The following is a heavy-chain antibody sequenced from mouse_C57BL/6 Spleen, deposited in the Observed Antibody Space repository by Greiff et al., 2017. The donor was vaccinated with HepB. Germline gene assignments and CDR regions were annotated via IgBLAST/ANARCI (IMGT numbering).Heavy chain of an antibody. CDR3: ARSHSNVYAMDY. V-gene: IGHV1-80*01. CDR2: IYPGDGDT. Sequence: VQLQQSGAELVKPGASVKISCKASGYAFSSYWMNWVKQRPGKGLEWIGQIYPGDGDTNYNGKFKGKATLTADKSSSTAYMQLSSLTSEDSAVYFCARSHSNVYAMDYWGQGTSVTVSS. CDR1: GYAFSSYW. D-gene: IGHD2-5*01. J-gene: IGHJ4*01.